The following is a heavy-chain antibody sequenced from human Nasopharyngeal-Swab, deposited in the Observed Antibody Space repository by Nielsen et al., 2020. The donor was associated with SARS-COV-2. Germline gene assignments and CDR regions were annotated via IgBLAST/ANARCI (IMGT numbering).Heavy chain of an antibody. J-gene: IGHJ5*02. Sequence: GESLKISCAASGFTFSSYDMHWVRQATGKGLEWVSAIGTAGDTYYPGSVKGRFTISRENAKNSLYLQMNSLRAGDTAVYYCARDLIVVVPAAMDVHWFDPWGQGTLVTVSS. CDR2: IGTAGDT. D-gene: IGHD2-2*01. CDR1: GFTFSSYD. CDR3: ARDLIVVVPAAMDVHWFDP. V-gene: IGHV3-13*01.